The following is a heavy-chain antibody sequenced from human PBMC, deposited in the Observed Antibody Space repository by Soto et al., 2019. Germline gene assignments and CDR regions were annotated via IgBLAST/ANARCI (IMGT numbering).Heavy chain of an antibody. J-gene: IGHJ4*02. CDR1: GFTFSTND. D-gene: IGHD5-12*01. Sequence: PGGSLRLSCAASGFTFSTNDMHWVRQAPGKGLEWVAGIGTAADTYYPDSVKGRFTISRDNAKSSLYLQMKSLRAGDTAVYYCARGWLRRGYLDYWGQGT. V-gene: IGHV3-13*04. CDR2: IGTAADT. CDR3: ARGWLRRGYLDY.